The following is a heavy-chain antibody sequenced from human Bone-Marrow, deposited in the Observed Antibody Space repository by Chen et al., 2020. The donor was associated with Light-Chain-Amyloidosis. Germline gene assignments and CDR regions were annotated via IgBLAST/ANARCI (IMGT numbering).Heavy chain of an antibody. CDR1: GFGGNDYH. CDR3: ATWSQLIGAFDI. V-gene: IGHV3-66*01. J-gene: IGHJ3*02. D-gene: IGHD6-6*01. Sequence: VRRGGGGGQLVQPGGCLRLSWAASGFGGNDYHMNWVGQAPGKGLGWVSLMYNSGSTFYADSVKGRFIISGDSSQNTLHLQMHSLRVEDTAVYYCATWSQLIGAFDIWGQGTLVTVSS. CDR2: MYNSGST.